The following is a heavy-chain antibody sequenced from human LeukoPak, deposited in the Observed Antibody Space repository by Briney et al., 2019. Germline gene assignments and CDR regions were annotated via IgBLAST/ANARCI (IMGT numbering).Heavy chain of an antibody. CDR2: IYYSGST. CDR3: ARWSPRITKKGFDP. V-gene: IGHV4-59*11. CDR1: GGSISNHY. D-gene: IGHD1-20*01. Sequence: SETLSLTCTVSGGSISNHYWSWLRQPPGKGLEWIGYIYYSGSTNYNPSLKSRVTISVDTSKKQLSLKLSSVTAADTAVYYCARWSPRITKKGFDPWGQGTLVTVSS. J-gene: IGHJ5*02.